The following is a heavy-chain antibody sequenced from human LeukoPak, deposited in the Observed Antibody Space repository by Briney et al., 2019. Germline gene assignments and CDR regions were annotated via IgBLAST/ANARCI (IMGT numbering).Heavy chain of an antibody. D-gene: IGHD6-13*01. V-gene: IGHV3-33*01. CDR3: ARSIAAAAAFDY. Sequence: GGSLRLSCAASGFTFSSYGMHWIRQAPGKGLEWVAVIWYDGSNKYYADSVKGRFTISRDNSKNTLYLQMNSLRAEDTAVYYCARSIAAAAAFDYWGQGTLVTVSS. J-gene: IGHJ4*02. CDR1: GFTFSSYG. CDR2: IWYDGSNK.